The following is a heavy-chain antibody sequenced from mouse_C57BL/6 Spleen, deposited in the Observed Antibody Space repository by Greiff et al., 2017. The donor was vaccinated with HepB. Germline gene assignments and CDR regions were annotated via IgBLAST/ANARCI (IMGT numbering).Heavy chain of an antibody. CDR1: GYTFTDYE. J-gene: IGHJ1*03. D-gene: IGHD2-3*01. CDR2: IDPETGGT. CDR3: TRERGDGYGYFDV. V-gene: IGHV1-15*01. Sequence: QVQLQQSGAELVRPGASVTLSCKASGYTFTDYEMHWVKQTPVHGLEWIGAIDPETGGTAYNQKFKGKAILTADKSSSTAYMELRSLTSEDSAVYYCTRERGDGYGYFDVWGTGTTVTVSS.